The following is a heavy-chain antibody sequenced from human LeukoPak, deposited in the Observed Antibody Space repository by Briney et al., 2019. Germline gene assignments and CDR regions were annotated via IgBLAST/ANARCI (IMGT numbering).Heavy chain of an antibody. Sequence: PSETLSLTCTVSGGSISSSSYYWGWIRQPPGKGLEWIGRIFYSGSTYNNPTLKSRVTISVDTSKNQFSLKLSSVTAADTAMYYCARLDPQHIVVVTASRGHAFDIWGQGTMVTVSS. CDR2: IFYSGST. D-gene: IGHD2-21*02. J-gene: IGHJ3*02. CDR1: GGSISSSSYY. CDR3: ARLDPQHIVVVTASRGHAFDI. V-gene: IGHV4-39*01.